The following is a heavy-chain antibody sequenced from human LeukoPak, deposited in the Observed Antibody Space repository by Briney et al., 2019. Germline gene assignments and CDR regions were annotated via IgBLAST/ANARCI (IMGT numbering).Heavy chain of an antibody. V-gene: IGHV3-11*01. Sequence: KPGGSLRLSCAASGFTFSDYYMSWIRQAPGKGLEWVSYISSSGSTIYYADSVKGRFTISRDNAKNSPYLQMNSLRAEDTAVYYCARLYCSSTSCYQYYFDYWGQGTLVTVSS. CDR2: ISSSGSTI. CDR3: ARLYCSSTSCYQYYFDY. J-gene: IGHJ4*02. CDR1: GFTFSDYY. D-gene: IGHD2-2*01.